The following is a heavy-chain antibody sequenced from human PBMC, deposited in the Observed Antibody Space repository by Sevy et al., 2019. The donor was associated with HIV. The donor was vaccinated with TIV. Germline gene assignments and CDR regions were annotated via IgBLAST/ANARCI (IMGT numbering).Heavy chain of an antibody. CDR2: ISGSGSYI. J-gene: IGHJ4*02. CDR3: VREAANVRYFDY. V-gene: IGHV3-21*01. Sequence: GGSLRLSCAASGFAFSTYSMNWVRQAPGKGLEWVSSISGSGSYIYYADSVQGRVAISRDNAKSSLYLQMNSLRVEDTAVYYCVREAANVRYFDYWGQGTLVTVSS. D-gene: IGHD3-10*02. CDR1: GFAFSTYS.